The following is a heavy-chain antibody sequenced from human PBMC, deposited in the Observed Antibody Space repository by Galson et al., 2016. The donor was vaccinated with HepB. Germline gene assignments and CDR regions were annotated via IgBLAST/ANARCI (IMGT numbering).Heavy chain of an antibody. Sequence: SETLSLTCSVSGGSLTGTNYYWSWIRQPPGKALEWIGTMYYGGSTHYNPSLERRVTISVDKSSSQFSLMLTSVTAADTSVFFFASRSLLGRGYYFDYWGHGTLVAVSS. D-gene: IGHD2-15*01. V-gene: IGHV4-39*01. CDR2: MYYGGST. J-gene: IGHJ4*01. CDR3: ASRSLLGRGYYFDY. CDR1: GGSLTGTNYY.